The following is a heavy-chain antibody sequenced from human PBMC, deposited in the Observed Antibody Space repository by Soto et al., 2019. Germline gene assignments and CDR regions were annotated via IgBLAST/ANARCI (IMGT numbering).Heavy chain of an antibody. CDR1: SGSISSNNW. D-gene: IGHD3-10*01. V-gene: IGHV4-4*02. CDR2: IDHGGST. J-gene: IGHJ3*02. Sequence: QVQLQESGPGLVKPSGTLSLTCTVTSGSISSNNWWSWVRQTPGKGLEWIGDIDHGGSTNYNPSLMSRVIISLDMSRNQFSLRRSSVTAAGTAVYYCAGERCSITVRGPFDIWCQGTLVTVSS. CDR3: AGERCSITVRGPFDI.